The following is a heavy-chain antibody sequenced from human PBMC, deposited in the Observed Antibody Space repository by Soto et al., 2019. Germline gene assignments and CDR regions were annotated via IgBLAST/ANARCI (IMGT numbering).Heavy chain of an antibody. CDR3: ARDGAVAGTDHYYFGMEV. CDR1: GGTFSNYA. D-gene: IGHD6-19*01. J-gene: IGHJ6*02. CDR2: TFPFFATS. V-gene: IGHV1-69*12. Sequence: QVQLVQSGAEVKKPESSVKVSCKASGGTFSNYAFSWVRQAPGQGLEWMGGTFPFFATSTYAQKFQGRVTFTAHDSRRTVYMELSSLTSDETAVYYCARDGAVAGTDHYYFGMEVWGQGTTVTVSS.